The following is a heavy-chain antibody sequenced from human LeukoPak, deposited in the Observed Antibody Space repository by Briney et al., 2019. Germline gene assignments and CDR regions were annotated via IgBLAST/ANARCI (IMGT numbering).Heavy chain of an antibody. V-gene: IGHV1-2*02. J-gene: IGHJ4*02. CDR2: INPNSGVT. Sequence: ASVKVSCTASGYTFTGYYIHWVRQAPGQGLECMGWINPNSGVTNYAQKFQGRASMTRDTSITTAYMELSRLTSDDTAVYYCASLTNYQRTDFDYWGQGTLVTVSS. D-gene: IGHD4/OR15-4a*01. CDR3: ASLTNYQRTDFDY. CDR1: GYTFTGYY.